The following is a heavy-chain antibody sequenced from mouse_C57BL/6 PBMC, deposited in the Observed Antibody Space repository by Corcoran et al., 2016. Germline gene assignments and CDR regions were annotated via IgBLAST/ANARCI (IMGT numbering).Heavy chain of an antibody. D-gene: IGHD2-5*01. J-gene: IGHJ3*01. CDR1: GYSITSGYY. V-gene: IGHV3-6*01. Sequence: DVQLQESGPGLVKPSQSLSLTCSVTGYSITSGYYWNWIRQFPGNKLEWMGYISYDGSNNYNPSLKNRISITRDTSKNQFFLKLNSVTTEDTATYYCARDYYSNYPAWFAYWGQGTLVTVSA. CDR2: ISYDGSN. CDR3: ARDYYSNYPAWFAY.